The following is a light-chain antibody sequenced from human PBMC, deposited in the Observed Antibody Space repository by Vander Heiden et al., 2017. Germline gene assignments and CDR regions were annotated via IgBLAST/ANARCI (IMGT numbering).Light chain of an antibody. Sequence: QSALPHPPSASGPPGQSVTISCTGTSSDVGGYNYVSWYQQHPGKAPKLMIYEVSKRPSGVPDRFSGSKSGNTASLTVSGLQAEDEADYYCSSYAGSNNFVVFGGGTKLTVL. J-gene: IGLJ2*01. CDR3: SSYAGSNNFVV. V-gene: IGLV2-8*01. CDR2: EVS. CDR1: SSDVGGYNY.